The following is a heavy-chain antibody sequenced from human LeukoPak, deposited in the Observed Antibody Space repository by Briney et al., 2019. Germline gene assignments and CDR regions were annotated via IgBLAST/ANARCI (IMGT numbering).Heavy chain of an antibody. CDR3: ARGSSLTGYIRWAFDI. D-gene: IGHD3-9*01. CDR2: ISSSSSYI. Sequence: GSLRLSCAASGFTFSSYSMNWVRRAPGKGLEWVSSISSSSSYIYYADSVKGRFTISRDNAKNSLYLQMNSLRAEDTAVYYCARGSSLTGYIRWAFDIWGQGTMVTVSS. V-gene: IGHV3-21*01. CDR1: GFTFSSYS. J-gene: IGHJ3*02.